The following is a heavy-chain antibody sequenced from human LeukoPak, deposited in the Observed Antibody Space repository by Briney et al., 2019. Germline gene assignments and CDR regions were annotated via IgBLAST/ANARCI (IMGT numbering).Heavy chain of an antibody. D-gene: IGHD3-10*01. CDR2: INHSGST. J-gene: IGHJ6*03. CDR1: GGSFRGYY. V-gene: IGHV4-34*01. CDR3: ARKGPLVRGVKRFYYYYMDV. Sequence: SETLSLTCAVYGGSFRGYYWSWIRQPPGKGLEWIGEINHSGSTNYNPSLKSRVTISVDTSKNQFSLKLSSVTAADTAVYYCARKGPLVRGVKRFYYYYMDVWGKGTTVTVSS.